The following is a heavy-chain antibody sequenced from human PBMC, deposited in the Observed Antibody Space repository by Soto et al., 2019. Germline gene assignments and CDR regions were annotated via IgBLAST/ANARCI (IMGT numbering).Heavy chain of an antibody. J-gene: IGHJ6*02. D-gene: IGHD6-6*01. Sequence: VGSLCLSCAASGFTFSSYAMSWVRQATGKGLEWVSTISGSGGSTYYADSVKGRFTISRDNSKNTLYLQMNSLRAEDTAVYYCARDSSIAARPGPYYYYGMDVWGQGTTVTVSS. CDR1: GFTFSSYA. CDR2: ISGSGGST. CDR3: ARDSSIAARPGPYYYYGMDV. V-gene: IGHV3-23*01.